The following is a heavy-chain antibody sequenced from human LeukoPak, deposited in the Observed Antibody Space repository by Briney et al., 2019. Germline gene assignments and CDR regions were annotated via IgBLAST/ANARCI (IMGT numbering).Heavy chain of an antibody. CDR1: GYTFTSYD. CDR2: MNPNSGNT. Sequence: ASVKVSCKASGYTFTSYDINWVRQATGQGLEWMGWMNPNSGNTGYAQKFQGRVTMTRNTSISTAYMELSSLRPEDTAVYYCASSRQSSIAAAGTVDYWGQGTLVTVSS. J-gene: IGHJ4*02. CDR3: ASSRQSSIAAAGTVDY. V-gene: IGHV1-8*01. D-gene: IGHD6-13*01.